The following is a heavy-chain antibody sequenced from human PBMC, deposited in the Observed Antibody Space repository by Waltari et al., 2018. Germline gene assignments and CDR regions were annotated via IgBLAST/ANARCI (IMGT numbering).Heavy chain of an antibody. V-gene: IGHV3-48*04. J-gene: IGHJ4*02. Sequence: VRLVVSGGGLVQRGRSLRLSCASAGSSFSDYSMNWVRQAPGKGLGWVSYISSSSSTIYYADSVKGRFTISRDNAKNSLYLQMNSLRAEDTAVYYCARKGWRGAAFDYWGQGTLVTVSS. CDR3: ARKGWRGAAFDY. CDR2: ISSSSSTI. D-gene: IGHD3-10*01. CDR1: GSSFSDYS.